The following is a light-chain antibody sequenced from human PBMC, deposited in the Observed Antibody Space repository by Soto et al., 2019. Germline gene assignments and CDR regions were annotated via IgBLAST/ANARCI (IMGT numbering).Light chain of an antibody. CDR1: QSVSSSY. Sequence: EIVLTQSPGTLSLSPGERATLSCRASQSVSSSYLTWYQQKPGQAPRVLVYGSSRRATGIPDRFSDSGSGTDFTLTISRLEPEDFAVYYCQQYGRSPGYTFGQGTKLEIK. CDR3: QQYGRSPGYT. V-gene: IGKV3-20*01. CDR2: GSS. J-gene: IGKJ2*01.